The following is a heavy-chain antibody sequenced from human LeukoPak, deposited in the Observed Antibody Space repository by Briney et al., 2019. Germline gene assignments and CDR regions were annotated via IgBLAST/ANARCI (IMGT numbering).Heavy chain of an antibody. Sequence: SETLSLTCTVSGGSISSHYWSWIRQPPGKGLEWIGYIYYSGSTNYNPSLKSRVTISVDTSKNQFSLELSSVTAADTAVYYCARDQDSSSFYDYWGQGTLVTVSS. V-gene: IGHV4-59*11. CDR3: ARDQDSSSFYDY. J-gene: IGHJ4*02. D-gene: IGHD6-13*01. CDR1: GGSISSHY. CDR2: IYYSGST.